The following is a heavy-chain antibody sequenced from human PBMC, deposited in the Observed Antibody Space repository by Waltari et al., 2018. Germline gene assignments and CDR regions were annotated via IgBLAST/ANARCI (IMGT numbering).Heavy chain of an antibody. D-gene: IGHD5-18*01. Sequence: QVQLQESGPGLVKPSQTLSLTCTVSGGSISSGSYYWSWIRQPAGKGLEWIGRIYTSGSTNYNPSLKSRVTISVDTSKNQFSLKLSSVTAADTAVYYCARQYSYGSSGFDYWGQGTLVTVSS. J-gene: IGHJ4*02. CDR2: IYTSGST. CDR1: GGSISSGSYY. CDR3: ARQYSYGSSGFDY. V-gene: IGHV4-61*02.